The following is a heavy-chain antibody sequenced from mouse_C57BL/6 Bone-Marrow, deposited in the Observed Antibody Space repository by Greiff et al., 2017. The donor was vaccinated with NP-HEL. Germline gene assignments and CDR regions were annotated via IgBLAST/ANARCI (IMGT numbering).Heavy chain of an antibody. V-gene: IGHV14-4*01. D-gene: IGHD1-1*02. CDR1: GFNIKDDY. CDR3: TLWDWFAY. Sequence: VQLKQSGAELVRPGASVKLSCTASGFNIKDDYMHWVKQRPEQGLEWIGWIDPENGDTEYASKFQGKATITADTSTTTAYLQLSSLTSEDTAVYYCTLWDWFAYWGQGTLVTVSA. CDR2: IDPENGDT. J-gene: IGHJ3*01.